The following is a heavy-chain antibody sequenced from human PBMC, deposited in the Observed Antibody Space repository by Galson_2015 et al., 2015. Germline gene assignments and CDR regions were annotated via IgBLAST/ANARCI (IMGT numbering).Heavy chain of an antibody. D-gene: IGHD4-11*01. CDR1: GFTFSRYA. CDR3: AKDRYSNYDAFDI. V-gene: IGHV3-23*01. Sequence: SLRLSCAASGFTFSRYAMNWVHQAPGKGLEWVSTISRSADHTYYADSAKGRFTISRDNSKNTLYLQMNTLRAEDTAVYYCAKDRYSNYDAFDIWGQGTMVTVSS. J-gene: IGHJ3*02. CDR2: ISRSADHT.